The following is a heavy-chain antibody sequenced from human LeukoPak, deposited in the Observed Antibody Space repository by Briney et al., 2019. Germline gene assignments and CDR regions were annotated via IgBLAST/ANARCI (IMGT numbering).Heavy chain of an antibody. J-gene: IGHJ5*02. CDR2: MYYSGST. D-gene: IGHD3-9*01. V-gene: IGHV4-59*08. Sequence: SETLSLTCTVSGGSISSYYWSWIRQPPGKGLEWIGYMYYSGSTNYNPSTNYNPSLKSRVTISVDTSKNQFSLKLSSVTAADTAVYYCARHEGLRYFDWLPIGSYNWFDPWGQGTLVTVSS. CDR1: GGSISSYY. CDR3: ARHEGLRYFDWLPIGSYNWFDP.